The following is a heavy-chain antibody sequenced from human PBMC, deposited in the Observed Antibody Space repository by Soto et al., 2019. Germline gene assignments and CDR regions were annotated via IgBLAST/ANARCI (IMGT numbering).Heavy chain of an antibody. D-gene: IGHD6-13*01. V-gene: IGHV3-48*02. CDR1: GVTFRSFG. J-gene: IGHJ4*02. Sequence: RPQRLSYAAAGVTFRSFGMSRVRQVPGQGLEXVSXXSXXSXTXXXAXXVKGRFTISRDNAKNSLFLQMNSLRDEETAVYYCAKRLDSGGWYSSFDYWGRGTLVTVSS. CDR2: XSXXSXTX. CDR3: AKRLDSGGWYSSFDY.